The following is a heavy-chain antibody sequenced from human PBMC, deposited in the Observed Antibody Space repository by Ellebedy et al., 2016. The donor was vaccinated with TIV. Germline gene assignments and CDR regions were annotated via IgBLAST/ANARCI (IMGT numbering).Heavy chain of an antibody. Sequence: MPGGSLRLSCTVSGASINSYWNWIRQPPGRGLEYIGYVYYSGKTNYSPSLKDRVTISLDTSKSQFSLNLTSVTAADTAVYYCARKSLSNWSFDLWGRGTLVTVSS. V-gene: IGHV4-59*01. CDR3: ARKSLSNWSFDL. J-gene: IGHJ2*01. CDR1: GASINSY. CDR2: VYYSGKT.